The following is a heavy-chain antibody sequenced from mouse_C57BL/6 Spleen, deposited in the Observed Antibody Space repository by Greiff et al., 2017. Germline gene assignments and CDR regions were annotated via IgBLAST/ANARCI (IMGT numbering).Heavy chain of an antibody. CDR1: GYTFTSYW. CDR2: IDPSDSET. Sequence: QVQLQQPGAELVRPGSSVKLSCKASGYTFTSYWMHWVKQRPIQGLEWIGNIDPSDSETHYNQKFKDKATLTVDKSSSTAYMQLSSLTSEDSAVYYCARSEKLGTVGAPFDVWGTGTTVTVSS. D-gene: IGHD1-1*01. CDR3: ARSEKLGTVGAPFDV. J-gene: IGHJ1*03. V-gene: IGHV1-52*01.